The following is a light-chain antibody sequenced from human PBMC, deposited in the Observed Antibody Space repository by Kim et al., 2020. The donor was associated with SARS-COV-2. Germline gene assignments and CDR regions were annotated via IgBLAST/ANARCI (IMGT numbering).Light chain of an antibody. J-gene: IGKJ5*01. CDR2: GTS. Sequence: SPGERATLSCRASQSVSSDYLAWYQQKPGQSPSLLISGTSSRATGVPDRFSGSGSGTDFTLTITRLEPEDFAVYYCQQYVTSPITFGQGTRLEIK. V-gene: IGKV3-20*01. CDR1: QSVSSDY. CDR3: QQYVTSPIT.